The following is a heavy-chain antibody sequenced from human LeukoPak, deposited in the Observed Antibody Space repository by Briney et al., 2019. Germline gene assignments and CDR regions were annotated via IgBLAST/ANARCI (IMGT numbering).Heavy chain of an antibody. CDR2: IGGSGDST. D-gene: IGHD3-16*01. V-gene: IGHV3-23*01. J-gene: IGHJ4*02. CDR1: GFIFNTYS. Sequence: PGGSLRLSCTASGFIFNTYSMNWVRQAPGKGLEWVSGIGGSGDSTYYADSVKGRFTISRDNSKNTLYLQMNSLRAEDTAVYYCTRGAWGTVCDYWGQGTLVTVSS. CDR3: TRGAWGTVCDY.